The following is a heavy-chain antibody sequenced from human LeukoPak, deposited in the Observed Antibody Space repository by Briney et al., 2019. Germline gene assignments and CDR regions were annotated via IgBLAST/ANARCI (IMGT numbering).Heavy chain of an antibody. Sequence: SETLSLTCTVSGGSISSYYWSWIRQPAGKGLEWIGRIYTSGFTDYNPSLKSRVTMSVDTSESQFSLKLSSVTAADTAVYYCARDLPYSSGWYGFDHWGQGTLVTVSS. CDR2: IYTSGFT. J-gene: IGHJ4*02. CDR3: ARDLPYSSGWYGFDH. D-gene: IGHD6-19*01. CDR1: GGSISSYY. V-gene: IGHV4-4*07.